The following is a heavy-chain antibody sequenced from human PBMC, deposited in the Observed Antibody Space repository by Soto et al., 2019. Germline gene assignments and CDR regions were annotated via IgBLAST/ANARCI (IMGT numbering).Heavy chain of an antibody. J-gene: IGHJ4*02. V-gene: IGHV4-61*01. CDR3: ARLRWGSFYFDY. CDR2: IYYSGST. CDR1: GGSVSSGNYY. D-gene: IGHD3-16*01. Sequence: SXTLSLTCTVSGGSVSSGNYYWSWIRQPPGKGLEWIGYIYYSGSTNYNPSLKSRVTISVDTPKNQFSLKLTSVTAADTAVYYCARLRWGSFYFDYWGQGVLVTVSS.